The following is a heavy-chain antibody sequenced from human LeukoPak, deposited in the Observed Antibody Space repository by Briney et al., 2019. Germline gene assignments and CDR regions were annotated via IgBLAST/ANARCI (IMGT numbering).Heavy chain of an antibody. CDR2: ISAYNGNT. CDR3: ARVLNGDLDFDY. CDR1: GGTFSSYA. Sequence: ASVKVSCKASGGTFSSYAISWVRQAPGQGLEWMGWISAYNGNTNYAQKLQGRVTMTTDTSTSTAYMELRSLRSDDTAVYYCARVLNGDLDFDYWGQGTLVTVSS. D-gene: IGHD4-17*01. V-gene: IGHV1-18*01. J-gene: IGHJ4*02.